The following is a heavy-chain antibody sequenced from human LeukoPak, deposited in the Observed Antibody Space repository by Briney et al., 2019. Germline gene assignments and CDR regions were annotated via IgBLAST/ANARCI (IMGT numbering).Heavy chain of an antibody. V-gene: IGHV3-23*01. CDR1: GLTLSDYA. CDR2: SSATGGNT. Sequence: PGGSLRLSCAASGLTLSDYAMSWVRQAPGKGLEWVSGSSATGGNTYSADSVKGRFTLSRDNSKSTLYLQMDSLRAEDTAIYYCAKGRAYSDSSFDFWGQGTLVTVSS. D-gene: IGHD4-11*01. CDR3: AKGRAYSDSSFDF. J-gene: IGHJ4*02.